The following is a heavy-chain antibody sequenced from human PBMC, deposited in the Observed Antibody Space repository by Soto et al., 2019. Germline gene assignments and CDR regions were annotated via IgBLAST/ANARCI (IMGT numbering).Heavy chain of an antibody. CDR3: ATSFGSGSRAFDY. CDR1: GDTFNFYT. V-gene: IGHV1-69*02. J-gene: IGHJ4*02. Sequence: QVQLVQSGAEVKKPGSSVKGSCKASGDTFNFYTINWVRQAPGLGLEWMGRFNPILSFSNSALKFQGRVTLTADKSTSTAYMVLSSLRSEDTAIYYCATSFGSGSRAFDYCGQGALVTVSS. D-gene: IGHD3-10*01. CDR2: FNPILSFS.